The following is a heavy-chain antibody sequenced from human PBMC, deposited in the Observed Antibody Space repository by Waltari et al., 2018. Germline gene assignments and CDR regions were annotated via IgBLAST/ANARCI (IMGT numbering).Heavy chain of an antibody. J-gene: IGHJ3*02. Sequence: QVQLVESGGTVVRPGKSLRLSCVGSGFIFGSNGMHWVRQAPGKGLEWVAGGSYDGRETYYGNSVKGRFTNSRENSNNTLHLQMTSRRDEDTAICYCARGPVDGTKRGAFDIWGQGTMVTVSS. D-gene: IGHD1-1*01. CDR3: ARGPVDGTKRGAFDI. CDR2: GSYDGRET. V-gene: IGHV3-30*03. CDR1: GFIFGSNG.